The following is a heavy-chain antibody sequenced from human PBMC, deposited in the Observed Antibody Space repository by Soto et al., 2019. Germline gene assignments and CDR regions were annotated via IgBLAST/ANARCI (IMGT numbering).Heavy chain of an antibody. CDR2: IYYSGST. CDR1: GGSISSGGYY. J-gene: IGHJ4*02. Sequence: NPSETLSLTCTVSGGSISSGGYYWSWFRQHPGKGLEWIGYIYYSGSTNYNPSLKSRVTISVDTSKNQFSLKLSSVTAADTAVYYCAREDDYSFDYWGQGTLVTVSS. CDR3: AREDDYSFDY. V-gene: IGHV4-31*03. D-gene: IGHD2-21*02.